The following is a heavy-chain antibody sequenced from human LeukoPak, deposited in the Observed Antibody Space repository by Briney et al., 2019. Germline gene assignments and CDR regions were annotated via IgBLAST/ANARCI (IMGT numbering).Heavy chain of an antibody. CDR2: IYYSGST. CDR3: ARDSPAAAGTVDY. Sequence: SETLSLTCTVSGGSISSSSYYWGWLRQPPGTGLEWIGSIYYSGSTYYNPSLKSRVTISVDTSKNQFSLKLSSVTAADTAVYYCARDSPAAAGTVDYWGQGTLVTVSS. V-gene: IGHV4-39*07. J-gene: IGHJ4*02. CDR1: GGSISSSSYY. D-gene: IGHD6-13*01.